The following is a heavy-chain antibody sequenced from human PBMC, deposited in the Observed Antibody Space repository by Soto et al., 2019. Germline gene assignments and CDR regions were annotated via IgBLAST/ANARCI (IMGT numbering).Heavy chain of an antibody. CDR3: AKRGTNLRFDY. D-gene: IGHD1-1*01. Sequence: VQLLESGGGLVQPGGSLRLSRATSGFTFSSSDMAWDRQAPGKGLEWVSLISISGGNTYYADSVKGRVTISRDNSNNTLFLQLDSLRAEHTAVYYCAKRGTNLRFDYWGQGTLVTVSS. CDR1: GFTFSSSD. V-gene: IGHV3-23*01. CDR2: ISISGGNT. J-gene: IGHJ4*02.